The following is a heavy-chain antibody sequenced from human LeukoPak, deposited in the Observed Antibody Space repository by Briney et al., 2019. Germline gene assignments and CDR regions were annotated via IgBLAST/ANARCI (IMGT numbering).Heavy chain of an antibody. CDR2: IYTSGST. Sequence: PSETLSLTCTVSGGSISSGSYYWSWIRQPAGKGLEWIGRIYTSGSTNYNPSLKSRVTISVDMSKNQFSLKLSSVTAADTAVYYCAREVLCSGGSCYDLDYWGQGTLVTVSS. J-gene: IGHJ4*02. V-gene: IGHV4-61*02. CDR3: AREVLCSGGSCYDLDY. CDR1: GGSISSGSYY. D-gene: IGHD2-15*01.